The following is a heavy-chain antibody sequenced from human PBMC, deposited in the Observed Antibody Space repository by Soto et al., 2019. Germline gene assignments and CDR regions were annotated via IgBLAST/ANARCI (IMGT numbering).Heavy chain of an antibody. CDR2: IIPIFGTA. D-gene: IGHD3-22*01. V-gene: IGHV1-69*13. CDR3: ARDRGPSSGYYPYWFDP. CDR1: GGTFSSYA. J-gene: IGHJ5*02. Sequence: SVKVSCKASGGTFSSYAISWVRQAPGQGLEWMGEIIPIFGTANYAQKFQGRVTITADESTSTAYMELSSLRSEDTAVYYCARDRGPSSGYYPYWFDPWGQGNLVTVSS.